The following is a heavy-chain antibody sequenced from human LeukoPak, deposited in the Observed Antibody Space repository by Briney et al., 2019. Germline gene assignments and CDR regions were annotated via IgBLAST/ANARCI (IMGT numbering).Heavy chain of an antibody. CDR2: VNANNGDT. V-gene: IGHV1-2*06. D-gene: IGHD2-15*01. Sequence: ASVKVSCKASGGTFSSYAISWVRQAPGQGLEWMGRVNANNGDTKYAQKFQGRVTMTRDTSISTAYMELASLRSDDTAVFYCAREVGYSSCYHGRFDPWGQGTLVIVSS. CDR1: GGTFSSYA. J-gene: IGHJ5*02. CDR3: AREVGYSSCYHGRFDP.